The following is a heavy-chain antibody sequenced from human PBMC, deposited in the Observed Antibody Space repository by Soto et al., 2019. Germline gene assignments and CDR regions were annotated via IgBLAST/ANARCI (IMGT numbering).Heavy chain of an antibody. V-gene: IGHV3-66*01. CDR2: IYSGGST. CDR1: GFTVSSNY. Sequence: GGSLRLSCAASGFTVSSNYMSWVRQAPGKWLEWVSVIYSGGSTYYGDSVKRRFTISIDNSKNSLYLQMNSLRSEDMAVYYCAATVTTYYLDYWGQGTLVTVSS. D-gene: IGHD4-17*01. J-gene: IGHJ4*01. CDR3: AATVTTYYLDY.